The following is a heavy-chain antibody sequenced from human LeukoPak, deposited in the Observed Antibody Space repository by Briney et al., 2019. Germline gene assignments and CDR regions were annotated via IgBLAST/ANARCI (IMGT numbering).Heavy chain of an antibody. J-gene: IGHJ6*02. CDR1: GGSISSYY. CDR2: IYYTGST. Sequence: NTSETLSLTCTVSGGSISSYYWSWIRQPPGKGLEWIGYIYYTGSTNYNPSLRSRVTISVDTSKLQFSLNLSSVTAADTAVYYCANLGGFRGFGHYGMDVWGQGTTVTVSS. CDR3: ANLGGFRGFGHYGMDV. V-gene: IGHV4-59*01. D-gene: IGHD5-12*01.